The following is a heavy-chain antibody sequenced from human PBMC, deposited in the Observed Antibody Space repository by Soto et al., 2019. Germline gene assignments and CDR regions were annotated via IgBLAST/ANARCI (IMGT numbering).Heavy chain of an antibody. V-gene: IGHV4-4*02. CDR3: ARIMAGGSSSNFDY. Sequence: PSETLSLTCAVSGDSISSSNWWSWVRQPPGKGLEWIGEIHHSGSTNSNPSLKSRVTISVDKSKNQFSLKLTSVTAADTAVYYCARIMAGGSSSNFDYWGQGTLVTVSS. J-gene: IGHJ4*02. CDR1: GDSISSSNW. CDR2: IHHSGST. D-gene: IGHD6-6*01.